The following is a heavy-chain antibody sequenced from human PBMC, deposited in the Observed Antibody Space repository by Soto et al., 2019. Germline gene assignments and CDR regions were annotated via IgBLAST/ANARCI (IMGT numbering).Heavy chain of an antibody. Sequence: PGGSLRLSCAASGFTFSSYAMSWVRQAPGKGLEWVSAISGSGGSTYYADSVKGRFTISRDKSKNTLYLQMNSLRAEDTAVYYFAKYIKGRYYDFWSGSTGWHGMDVWGQGTTVTGS. V-gene: IGHV3-23*01. D-gene: IGHD3-3*01. CDR1: GFTFSSYA. CDR3: AKYIKGRYYDFWSGSTGWHGMDV. CDR2: ISGSGGST. J-gene: IGHJ6*02.